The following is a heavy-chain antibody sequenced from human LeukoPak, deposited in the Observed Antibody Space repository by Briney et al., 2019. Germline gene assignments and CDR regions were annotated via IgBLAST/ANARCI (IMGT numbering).Heavy chain of an antibody. Sequence: TSETLSLTCTVSGGSISSGSYYWSWIRQPAGKGLEWIGRIYTSGSTNYNPSLKSRVTISVDTSKNQSSLKLSSVTAADTAVYYCARVGYYYDGAFDYWGQGTLVTVSS. D-gene: IGHD3-22*01. CDR2: IYTSGST. CDR3: ARVGYYYDGAFDY. CDR1: GGSISSGSYY. V-gene: IGHV4-61*02. J-gene: IGHJ4*02.